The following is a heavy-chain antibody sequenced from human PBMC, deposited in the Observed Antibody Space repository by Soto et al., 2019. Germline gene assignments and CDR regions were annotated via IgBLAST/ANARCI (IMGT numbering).Heavy chain of an antibody. CDR3: ARAPYGGSLDF. Sequence: ASVKVSCKASGYTFTSYDMHWVRQAPGQRLEWMGWINAGNGNAYYSQKFQGRVTITRDTSASTAHMELSSLRSEDTAVYYCARAPYGGSLDFWGQGILVTVSS. CDR2: INAGNGNA. J-gene: IGHJ4*02. V-gene: IGHV1-3*01. CDR1: GYTFTSYD. D-gene: IGHD4-17*01.